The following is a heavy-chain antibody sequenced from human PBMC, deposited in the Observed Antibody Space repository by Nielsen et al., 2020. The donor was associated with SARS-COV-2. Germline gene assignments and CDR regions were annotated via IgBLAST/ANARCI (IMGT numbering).Heavy chain of an antibody. D-gene: IGHD6-19*01. V-gene: IGHV1-58*01. Sequence: SVKVSCKASGFTFTSSAVQWVRQARGQRLEWIGWIVVGSGNTNYAQKFQERVTITRDMSTSTAYMELSSLRSEDTAVYYCAGYQWLGGYYFDYWGQGTLVTVSS. CDR3: AGYQWLGGYYFDY. CDR2: IVVGSGNT. CDR1: GFTFTSSA. J-gene: IGHJ4*02.